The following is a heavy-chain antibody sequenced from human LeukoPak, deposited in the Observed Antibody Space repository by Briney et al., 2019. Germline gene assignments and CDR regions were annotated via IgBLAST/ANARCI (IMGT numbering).Heavy chain of an antibody. D-gene: IGHD3-10*01. Sequence: GESLKISCTGSGYSFTYWITWVRQMPGKGLEWMGTIDPGYSNMKNYNPSLEGHVTISVDKSINTFYLQWSSLKASDSAMYYCATGSSGGYSHWGQGTLVTVSS. CDR3: ATGSSGGYSH. CDR2: IDPGYSNM. J-gene: IGHJ4*02. V-gene: IGHV5-10-1*01. CDR1: GYSFTYW.